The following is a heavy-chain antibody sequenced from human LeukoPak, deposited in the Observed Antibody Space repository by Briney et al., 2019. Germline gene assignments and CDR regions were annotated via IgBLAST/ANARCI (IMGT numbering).Heavy chain of an antibody. V-gene: IGHV5-51*01. CDR3: ASEYCSGGNCYFDY. J-gene: IGHJ4*02. Sequence: GESLKISCKGSGYSFTTYWIGWVRQMPGKDLEWMGIIYPGDSDTRYSPSFQGQVTISVDKSISTAYLQWSSLKASDTAIYYCASEYCSGGNCYFDYWGQGTLVTVSS. CDR1: GYSFTTYW. CDR2: IYPGDSDT. D-gene: IGHD2-15*01.